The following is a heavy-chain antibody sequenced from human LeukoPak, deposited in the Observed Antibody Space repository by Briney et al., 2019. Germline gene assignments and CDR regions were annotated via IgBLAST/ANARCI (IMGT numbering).Heavy chain of an antibody. CDR3: AKDRGFSYGLGS. V-gene: IGHV3-30*18. CDR2: ISYDGSNK. J-gene: IGHJ5*02. Sequence: SGGSLRLSRAASGYTFSSYDMYWVRQAPGKGLEWVAVISYDGSNKYYADAVKGRFSVSRDTSKNTLYLQMSSLRGEDTAVYYCAKDRGFSYGLGSWGQGTLATVSS. D-gene: IGHD3-10*01. CDR1: GYTFSSYD.